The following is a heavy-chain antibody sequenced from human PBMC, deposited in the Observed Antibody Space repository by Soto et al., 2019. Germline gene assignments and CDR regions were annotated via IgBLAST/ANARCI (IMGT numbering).Heavy chain of an antibody. V-gene: IGHV3-23*01. CDR1: GFTFSSYA. D-gene: IGHD1-26*01. CDR3: VKDQYAQGWALLRTPDYFYY. Sequence: GGSLRLSCTASGFTFSSYAMSWGRQAPGKGLEWVSAISGSGGSTYYADSVKGRFTISRDNTKNTLYPQMNSLRAEDTAVYYCVKDQYAQGWALLRTPDYFYYWGQGTLVTVSS. CDR2: ISGSGGST. J-gene: IGHJ4*02.